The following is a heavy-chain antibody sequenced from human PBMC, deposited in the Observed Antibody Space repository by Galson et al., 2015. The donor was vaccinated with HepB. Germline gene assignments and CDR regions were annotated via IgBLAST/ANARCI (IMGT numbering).Heavy chain of an antibody. CDR3: ARGPNDILTGYPFDY. V-gene: IGHV1-18*04. CDR2: ISAYNGNT. CDR1: GYTFTGYY. J-gene: IGHJ4*02. Sequence: VKVSCKASGYTFTGYYMHWVRQAPGQGLEWMGWISAYNGNTNYAQKLQGRVTMTTDTSTSTAYMELRSLRSDDTAVYYCARGPNDILTGYPFDYWGQGTLVTVSS. D-gene: IGHD3-9*01.